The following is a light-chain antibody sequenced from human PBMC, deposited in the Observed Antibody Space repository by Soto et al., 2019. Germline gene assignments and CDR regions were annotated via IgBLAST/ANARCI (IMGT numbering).Light chain of an antibody. CDR2: ASS. CDR3: QQYNNWPWT. J-gene: IGKJ1*01. V-gene: IGKV1-9*01. CDR1: QGIGTY. Sequence: IQLTQSPSSLSASVGDRVTVTCRASQGIGTYLVWYQQKSGKAPTVLIYASSTLQTGVPSRFSGSGSGTDFTLTISSLQSEDFAVYYCQQYNNWPWTFGQGTKVDIK.